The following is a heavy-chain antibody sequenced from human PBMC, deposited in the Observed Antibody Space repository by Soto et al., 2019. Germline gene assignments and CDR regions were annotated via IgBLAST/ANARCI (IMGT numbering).Heavy chain of an antibody. J-gene: IGHJ5*02. Sequence: GGFLRRSCSSSGFNFSNHWMHWVRQRPAEGLVWVSRITSDGKSKAYAESVKGRFAISRDNAKNTLYLQMNGLTAEDTAVYYCARESGDWPLNWFDPWGQGTLVTVS. D-gene: IGHD2-21*02. CDR1: GFNFSNHW. V-gene: IGHV3-74*01. CDR2: ITSDGKSK. CDR3: ARESGDWPLNWFDP.